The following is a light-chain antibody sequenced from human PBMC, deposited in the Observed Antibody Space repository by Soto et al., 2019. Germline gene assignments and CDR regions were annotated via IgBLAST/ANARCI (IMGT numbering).Light chain of an antibody. J-gene: IGKJ1*01. Sequence: AIQMTQSPSSLSASVGDRVTITCRASQDIRTELGWYQQKPGNAPKLLIYATSILQSGVPSRFSGIGSGTDFTLTISSLQPEDFATYYCLKDYSYPRTFGQGTEVDIK. V-gene: IGKV1-6*01. CDR2: ATS. CDR3: LKDYSYPRT. CDR1: QDIRTE.